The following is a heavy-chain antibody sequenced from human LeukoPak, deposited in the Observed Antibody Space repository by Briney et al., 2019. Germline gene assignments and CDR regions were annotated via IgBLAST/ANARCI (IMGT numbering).Heavy chain of an antibody. V-gene: IGHV3-30*02. J-gene: IGHJ6*03. CDR2: IRYDGSNK. Sequence: GGSLRLSCAASGFTFSSYGIHWVRQAPGKGLEWVAFIRYDGSNKYHADSVKGRFTISRDNSKNTVYLQMNSLRAEDTAVYYCARSLRVRGVPDYTDVWGKGTTVIISS. D-gene: IGHD3-10*02. CDR3: ARSLRVRGVPDYTDV. CDR1: GFTFSSYG.